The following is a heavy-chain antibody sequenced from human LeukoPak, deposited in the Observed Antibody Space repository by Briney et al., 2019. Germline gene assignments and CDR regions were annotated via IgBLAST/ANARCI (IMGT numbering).Heavy chain of an antibody. CDR3: ARDYTDYYDSSGYLRDYYYYYYMDV. V-gene: IGHV1-18*01. D-gene: IGHD3-22*01. CDR1: GYTFTSYG. CDR2: ISAYNGNT. Sequence: ASVKVSCKASGYTFTSYGISRVRQAPGQGLEWMGWISAYNGNTNYAQKLQGRVTMTTDTSTSTAYMELRSLRSDDTAVYYCARDYTDYYDSSGYLRDYYYYYYMDVWGKGTTVTVSS. J-gene: IGHJ6*03.